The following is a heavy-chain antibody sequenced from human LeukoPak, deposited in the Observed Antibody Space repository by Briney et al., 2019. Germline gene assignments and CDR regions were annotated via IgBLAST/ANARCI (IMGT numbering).Heavy chain of an antibody. D-gene: IGHD1-26*01. CDR2: INSDGTTR. V-gene: IGHV3-74*01. CDR1: GLTFSRYW. J-gene: IGHJ4*02. Sequence: GGSLRLSCAASGLTFSRYWVFWDRHAPGKGPVWVSRINSDGTTRNNADSVKGRFAIFRDNTKNTVYLQMNSLRPEDTAIDYCGTLGVMWEVDYWGRGALVTVSS. CDR3: GTLGVMWEVDY.